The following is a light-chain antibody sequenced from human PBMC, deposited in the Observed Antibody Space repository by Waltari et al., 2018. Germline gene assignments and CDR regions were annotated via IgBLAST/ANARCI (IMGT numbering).Light chain of an antibody. CDR2: TTY. Sequence: QSVLTQPPSASGTPGPRVPISCSGSSSNIGSNTVHWYQQLPGTAPKLLIYTTYQRPSGVPDRFSGSKSGTSASLAISGLQSEDEADYYCGAWDDSLNGGVFGGGTKLTVL. CDR1: SSNIGSNT. V-gene: IGLV1-44*01. CDR3: GAWDDSLNGGV. J-gene: IGLJ3*02.